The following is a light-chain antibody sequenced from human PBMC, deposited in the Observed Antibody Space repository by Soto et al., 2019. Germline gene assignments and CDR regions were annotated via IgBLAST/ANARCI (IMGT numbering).Light chain of an antibody. Sequence: QSVLTQPPSVSGAPGQRVTISCIGSSSNIGTGYDVHWYQQLPRTAPKLLIYGNTNRPSGVPDRFSGSKSGTSASLAITGLQAEDEADYYCQSYDDSLTVLFGGGTQLTVL. J-gene: IGLJ2*01. CDR3: QSYDDSLTVL. V-gene: IGLV1-40*01. CDR2: GNT. CDR1: SSNIGTGYD.